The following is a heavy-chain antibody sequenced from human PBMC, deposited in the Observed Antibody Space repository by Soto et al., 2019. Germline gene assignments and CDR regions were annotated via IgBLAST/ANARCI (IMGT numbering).Heavy chain of an antibody. CDR3: ARGSRSGFDFDY. Sequence: QVQLVESGGGVVQPGRSLRLSCAASGFTFSSYGMHWVRQAPGKGLEWVAVIWYDGSNKYYADSVKGRFTISRDNSKNTLYLQMNSMRAEDTAVYYCARGSRSGFDFDYWGQGTLVTVSP. D-gene: IGHD3-3*01. V-gene: IGHV3-33*01. J-gene: IGHJ4*02. CDR1: GFTFSSYG. CDR2: IWYDGSNK.